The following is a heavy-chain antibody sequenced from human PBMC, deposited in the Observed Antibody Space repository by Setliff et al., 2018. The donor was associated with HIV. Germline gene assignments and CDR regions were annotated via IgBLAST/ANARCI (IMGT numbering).Heavy chain of an antibody. CDR2: IHYSGGT. CDR3: AINAGYSSSWYVY. Sequence: SETLSLTCSVSGGSIRSSDYYWGWIRQTPGKGLEWIGTIHYSGGTSYNPSLKSRVTFSMEGSQNQFSLKVRSVTAADSAIYYCAINAGYSSSWYVYCGQGVLVTVSS. J-gene: IGHJ4*02. V-gene: IGHV4-39*07. D-gene: IGHD6-13*01. CDR1: GGSIRSSDYY.